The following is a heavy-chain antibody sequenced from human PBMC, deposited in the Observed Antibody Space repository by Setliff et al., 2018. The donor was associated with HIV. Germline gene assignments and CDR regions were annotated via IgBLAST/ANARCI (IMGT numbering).Heavy chain of an antibody. J-gene: IGHJ4*02. V-gene: IGHV4-39*01. CDR2: IYYSGST. Sequence: PSETLSLTCPVSGDSTTSSSSYWGWIRQPPGKGLEWIGNIYYSGSTYYNPSLKSRVTISVDTSKNQFSLKLSSVTAADTAIYYCARTRGYTYGYIDYWGQGTLVTVSS. CDR3: ARTRGYTYGYIDY. D-gene: IGHD5-18*01. CDR1: GDSTTSSSSY.